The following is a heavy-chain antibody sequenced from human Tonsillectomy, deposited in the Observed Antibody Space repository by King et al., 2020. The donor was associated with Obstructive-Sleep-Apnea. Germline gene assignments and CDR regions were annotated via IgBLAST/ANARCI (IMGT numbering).Heavy chain of an antibody. V-gene: IGHV1-69*09. CDR3: ASSANHDY. CDR1: GGTFSSFA. D-gene: IGHD1-14*01. J-gene: IGHJ4*02. Sequence: VQLVQSGAEVKKPGSSVKVSCKASGGTFSSFAITWVRQAPGQGLEWMGRIFPILGSANYAQKFQGRVTITADKSTSTVYMELSRLRFDDTAVYYCASSANHDYWGQGTLVTVSS. CDR2: IFPILGSA.